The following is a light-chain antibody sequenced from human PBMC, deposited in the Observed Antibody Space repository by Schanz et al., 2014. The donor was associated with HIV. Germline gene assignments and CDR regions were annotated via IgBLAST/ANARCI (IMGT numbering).Light chain of an antibody. V-gene: IGLV2-23*02. CDR3: CSYAGSSTYVV. CDR1: SGDVGSYNY. Sequence: QSALTQPASVSGSPGQSISISCTGTSGDVGSYNYVSWYQQNPGRTPKLIIYDVSNRPSGISNRFSGSKSGNTASLTISGLQAEDEADYYCCSYAGSSTYVVFGGGTKLTVL. CDR2: DVS. J-gene: IGLJ2*01.